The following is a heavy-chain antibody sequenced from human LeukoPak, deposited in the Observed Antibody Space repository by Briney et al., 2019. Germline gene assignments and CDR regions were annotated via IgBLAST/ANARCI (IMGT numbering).Heavy chain of an antibody. CDR3: APGGDYTFFDY. CDR2: IWYDGTNK. Sequence: GRSLRLSCAASGFTFSNYGIHWVRQAPGKGLEWVALIWYDGTNKYYGDSVKGRFTIFRDNSKNTLYLQMNSLRAEDTAVYYCAPGGDYTFFDYWGQGTLVTVSS. D-gene: IGHD4-17*01. J-gene: IGHJ4*02. V-gene: IGHV3-33*01. CDR1: GFTFSNYG.